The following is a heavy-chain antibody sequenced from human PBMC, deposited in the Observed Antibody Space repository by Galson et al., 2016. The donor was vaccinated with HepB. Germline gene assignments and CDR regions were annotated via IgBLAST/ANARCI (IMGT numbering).Heavy chain of an antibody. CDR1: GGSIRSGSYQ. J-gene: IGHJ4*02. CDR2: FHISGNT. CDR3: AKGLVSSVDGGVFFDY. D-gene: IGHD3-16*01. Sequence: TLSLTCSVSGGSIRSGSYQWTWIRQPAGKGLEWIGHFHISGNTRYNPSLESRVTITADTAKNEISPRLTSVTAADTAVDYCAKGLVSSVDGGVFFDYWGQGAQVSVSS. V-gene: IGHV4-61*09.